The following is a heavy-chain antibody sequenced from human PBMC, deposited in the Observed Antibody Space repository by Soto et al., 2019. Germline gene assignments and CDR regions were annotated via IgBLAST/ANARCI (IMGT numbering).Heavy chain of an antibody. CDR3: ARDGYYDFWSGYPGWASENWFDP. V-gene: IGHV1-3*01. J-gene: IGHJ5*02. D-gene: IGHD3-3*01. Sequence: GASVKVSCKASGYTFTSYAMHWVRQAPGQRLEWMGWINAGNGNTKYSQKFQGRVTITRDTSASTAYMELSSLRSEDTAVYYCARDGYYDFWSGYPGWASENWFDPWGQGTLVTVSS. CDR2: INAGNGNT. CDR1: GYTFTSYA.